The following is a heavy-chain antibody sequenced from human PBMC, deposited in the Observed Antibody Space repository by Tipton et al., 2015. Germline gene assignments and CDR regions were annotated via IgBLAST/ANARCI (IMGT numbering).Heavy chain of an antibody. Sequence: TLSLTCTVSGASISSPNSFWGWIRQSPGKGLEWIGSILHRGTTYYNPSLRSRVSLSIDTSKNQFSLKVSSVTAADTAVYYCARHLEMPTNQELFDYWGQGTLVTVSS. CDR2: ILHRGTT. CDR1: GASISSPNSF. V-gene: IGHV4-39*01. CDR3: ARHLEMPTNQELFDY. D-gene: IGHD5-24*01. J-gene: IGHJ4*02.